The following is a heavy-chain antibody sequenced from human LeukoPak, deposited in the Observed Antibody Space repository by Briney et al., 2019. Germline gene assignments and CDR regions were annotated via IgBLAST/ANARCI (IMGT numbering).Heavy chain of an antibody. CDR2: INPNSGGT. Sequence: GASVKVSCTASGYTFTGYYMHWVRQAPGQGLERMGWINPNSGGTNYAQKFQGRVTMTRDTSISTAYMELSRLRSDDTAVYYCARRKGLLWFGELFYWGQGTLVTVSS. CDR3: ARRKGLLWFGELFY. CDR1: GYTFTGYY. J-gene: IGHJ4*02. D-gene: IGHD3-10*01. V-gene: IGHV1-2*02.